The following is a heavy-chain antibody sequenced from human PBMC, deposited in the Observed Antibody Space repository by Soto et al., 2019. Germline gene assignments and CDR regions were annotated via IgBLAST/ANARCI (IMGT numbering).Heavy chain of an antibody. D-gene: IGHD2-2*01. J-gene: IGHJ6*02. CDR2: ISSSSSTI. CDR3: AVVPAAHGHYGMDV. CDR1: GFTFSSYS. V-gene: IGHV3-48*01. Sequence: PGGSLRLSCAASGFTFSSYSMNWVRQAPGKGLEWVSYISSSSSTIYYVDSVKGRFTISRDNAKNSLFLQMNSLRAEDTAVYYRAVVPAAHGHYGMDVWGQGTAVTSP.